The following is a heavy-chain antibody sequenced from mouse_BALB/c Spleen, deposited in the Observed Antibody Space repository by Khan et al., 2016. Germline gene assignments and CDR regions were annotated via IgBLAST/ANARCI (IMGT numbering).Heavy chain of an antibody. CDR3: ARNDYEVDY. J-gene: IGHJ2*01. CDR1: GYTFTSYW. D-gene: IGHD2-4*01. CDR2: IYPGDGDT. V-gene: IGHV1-87*01. Sequence: QGQLQQSGAELARPGASVKLSCKASGYTFTSYWMQWVKQRPGQGLEWIGAIYPGDGDTRYTQKFKGKATLTADKSSRTAYRQRSSLESEDSAVDYCARNDYEVDYWGQGTTLTVSS.